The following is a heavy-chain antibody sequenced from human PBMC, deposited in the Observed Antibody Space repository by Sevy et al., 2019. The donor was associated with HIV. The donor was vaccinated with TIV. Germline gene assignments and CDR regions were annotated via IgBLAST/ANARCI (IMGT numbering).Heavy chain of an antibody. CDR1: GFSLNTYW. J-gene: IGHJ6*02. D-gene: IGHD1-26*01. V-gene: IGHV3-7*01. Sequence: HAGESLKISCAASGFSLNTYWMSWVRQAPGKGLEWVANIKQDGSVTYYVDSVKGRFTISRDNSKNTVYLEMNRLRNEDTAIYFCANAYSGSYSHSYLYALDVWGQGTTVTVSS. CDR3: ANAYSGSYSHSYLYALDV. CDR2: IKQDGSVT.